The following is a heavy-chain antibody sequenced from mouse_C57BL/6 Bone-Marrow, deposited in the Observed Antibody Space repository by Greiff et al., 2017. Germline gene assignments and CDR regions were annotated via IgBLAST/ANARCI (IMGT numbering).Heavy chain of an antibody. Sequence: VQLQQSGAELVRPGASVKLSCTASGFNFKDDYMHWVKQRPEQGLEWIGWIDPENGDTEYAPKFQGKATLTADKSSHTAFLQLSSLTSEDTAVYFCTHCGSSAAGFAYWGQGTLVTVSA. CDR1: GFNFKDDY. J-gene: IGHJ3*01. CDR2: IDPENGDT. D-gene: IGHD1-1*01. CDR3: THCGSSAAGFAY. V-gene: IGHV14-4*01.